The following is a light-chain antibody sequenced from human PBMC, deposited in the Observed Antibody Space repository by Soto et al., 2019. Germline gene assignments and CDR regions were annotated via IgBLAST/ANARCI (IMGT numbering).Light chain of an antibody. J-gene: IGKJ1*01. CDR2: GAS. CDR3: LQYDDWHRT. CDR1: QSVSSSY. Sequence: EIVLTQSPGTLSLSPPEIATLSFSASQSVSSSYLDWYQQKPGQTPRLLIYGASNRATGVPARFSGSGSGTDFTLTISSLQSEDFAFYYCLQYDDWHRTFGQGTKVDIK. V-gene: IGKV3D-7*01.